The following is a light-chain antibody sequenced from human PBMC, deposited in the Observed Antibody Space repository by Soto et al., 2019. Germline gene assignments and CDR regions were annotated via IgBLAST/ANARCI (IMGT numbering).Light chain of an antibody. CDR3: QQYGSSPPWT. CDR1: QSVSSSY. CDR2: GAS. J-gene: IGKJ1*01. Sequence: EIVLTQSPGTLSLSPGERATLSCRASQSVSSSYLAWYQQKPGQAPRLLIYGASSRATGIQDMFSGSGSVTDLPLTISRLEPEDFEVYYCQQYGSSPPWTFGQGTKVEIK. V-gene: IGKV3-20*01.